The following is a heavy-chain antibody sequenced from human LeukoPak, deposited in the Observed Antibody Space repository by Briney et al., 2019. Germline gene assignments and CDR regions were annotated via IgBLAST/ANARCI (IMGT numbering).Heavy chain of an antibody. CDR2: VNPDGRST. J-gene: IGHJ4*02. CDR3: ASILRSSSGYYFDY. V-gene: IGHV3-74*01. CDR1: GFMFSSYW. D-gene: IGHD3-10*01. Sequence: GGSLRLSCAASGFMFSSYWMHWVRQAPGKGLVWVSRVNPDGRSTSHADSVKGRFTMSRDNTRDTLYLQMNSLRAEDTAVYYCASILRSSSGYYFDYWGQGTLVTVSS.